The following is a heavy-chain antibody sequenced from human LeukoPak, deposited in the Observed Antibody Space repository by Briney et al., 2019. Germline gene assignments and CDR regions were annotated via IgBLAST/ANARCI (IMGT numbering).Heavy chain of an antibody. CDR2: IKQDGSEK. Sequence: GGSLRLSCAASGFTFRSYWMSWVRQAPGKGLEWVANIKQDGSEKYYVDSVQGRFTMSRDNAKNSLYLQMNSLRAEDTAVYFCARGGGLDVWGQGATVTVSS. CDR1: GFTFRSYW. J-gene: IGHJ6*02. CDR3: ARGGGLDV. V-gene: IGHV3-7*04.